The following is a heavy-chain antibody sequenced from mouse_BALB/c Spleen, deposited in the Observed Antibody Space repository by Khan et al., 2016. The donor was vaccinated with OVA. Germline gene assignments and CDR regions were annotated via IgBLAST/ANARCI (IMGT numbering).Heavy chain of an antibody. CDR1: GFTFSNYA. V-gene: IGHV5-6-5*01. Sequence: EVELVESGGGLVKPGGSLKVSCAASGFTFSNYAMSWVRQTAEKRMEWVASISSGGNTYFPDSVKGRVTISRDNVRNIVCLQMSSLRSEDTAMYYCARDYRFVYWGQGTLVTVSA. D-gene: IGHD1-1*01. J-gene: IGHJ3*01. CDR2: ISSGGNT. CDR3: ARDYRFVY.